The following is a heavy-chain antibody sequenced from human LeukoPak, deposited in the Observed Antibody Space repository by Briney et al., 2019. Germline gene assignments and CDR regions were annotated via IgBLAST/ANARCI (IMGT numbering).Heavy chain of an antibody. CDR1: GGSISSYY. CDR3: ARGAYGSGSYYKS. V-gene: IGHV4-59*01. J-gene: IGHJ5*02. CDR2: IYYSGST. D-gene: IGHD3-10*01. Sequence: SETLSLTCTVSGGSISSYYWSWIRQPPGKGLEWIGYIYYSGSTNYNPSLKSRVTISVDTSKNQFSLKLSSVTAADTAVYYCARGAYGSGSYYKSWGQGTLVTVSS.